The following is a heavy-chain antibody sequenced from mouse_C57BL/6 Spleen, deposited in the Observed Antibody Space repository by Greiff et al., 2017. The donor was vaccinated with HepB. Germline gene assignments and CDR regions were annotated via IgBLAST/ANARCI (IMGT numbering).Heavy chain of an antibody. CDR3: ALLWSTFAY. CDR1: GYTFTSYW. Sequence: QVQLKQPGAELVMPGASVKLSCKASGYTFTSYWMHWVKQRPGQGLEWIGEIDPSDSYTNYNQKFKGKSTLTVDKSSSTAYMQLSSLTSEDSAVYYCALLWSTFAYWGQGTLVTVSA. J-gene: IGHJ3*01. CDR2: IDPSDSYT. D-gene: IGHD2-10*01. V-gene: IGHV1-69*01.